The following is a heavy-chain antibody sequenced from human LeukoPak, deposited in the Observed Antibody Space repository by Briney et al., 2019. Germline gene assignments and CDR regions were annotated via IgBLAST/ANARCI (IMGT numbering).Heavy chain of an antibody. CDR1: GFTFSNYA. D-gene: IGHD5-18*01. CDR2: ISFDGSNK. CDR3: ARDLGGTQIWSNFFQH. V-gene: IGHV3-30-3*01. J-gene: IGHJ1*01. Sequence: HPGGSLRLSCAASGFTFSNYAIHWVRQAPGKGLEWVAVISFDGSNKVYADSVKGRFTISRDNSKNTLYLQMDSLRADDTAVYYCARDLGGTQIWSNFFQHWGQGVLVIVSS.